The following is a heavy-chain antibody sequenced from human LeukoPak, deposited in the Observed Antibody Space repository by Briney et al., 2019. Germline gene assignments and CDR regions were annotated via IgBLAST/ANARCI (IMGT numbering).Heavy chain of an antibody. V-gene: IGHV3-30-3*01. J-gene: IGHJ4*02. Sequence: PGVSLRRSCAASGFTFSSYAMHRVRQAPGKGLEWVAVISYDGSNKYYADSVKGRFTISRDNSKNTLYLQMNSLRAEDTAVYYCARVAQAAATIKGPLDYWGQGTLVTVSS. CDR3: ARVAQAAATIKGPLDY. CDR2: ISYDGSNK. CDR1: GFTFSSYA. D-gene: IGHD5-12*01.